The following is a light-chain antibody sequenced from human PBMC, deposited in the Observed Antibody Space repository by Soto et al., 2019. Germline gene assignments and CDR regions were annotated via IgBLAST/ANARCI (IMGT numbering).Light chain of an antibody. CDR2: ENN. CDR1: SSNIGNKY. Sequence: QSVLTQPPSVSVALGQKVTISCSGSSSNIGNKYVSWYQQLPGTAPKLLIYENNKRPSGIPDRFSGSKSGTSATLDITGLQTGDEADYYCGTWDSSLGGGVFGGGTKLTVL. V-gene: IGLV1-51*02. J-gene: IGLJ2*01. CDR3: GTWDSSLGGGV.